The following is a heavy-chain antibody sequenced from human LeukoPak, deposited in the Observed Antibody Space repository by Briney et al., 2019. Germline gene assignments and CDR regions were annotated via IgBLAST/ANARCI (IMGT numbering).Heavy chain of an antibody. J-gene: IGHJ4*02. V-gene: IGHV3-21*01. D-gene: IGHD4-17*01. CDR2: ISSSSSYI. CDR1: GFTFSSYS. CDR3: ARGGWTTGIDY. Sequence: GKSLRLSCAASGFTFSSYSMNWVRQAPGKGLEWVSSISSSSSYIYYADSVKGRFTISRDNAKNSLYLQMNSLRAKDTAVYYCARGGWTTGIDYWGQGTLVTVSS.